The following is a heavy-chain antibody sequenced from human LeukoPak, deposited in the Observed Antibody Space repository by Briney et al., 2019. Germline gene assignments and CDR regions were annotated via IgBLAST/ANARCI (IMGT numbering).Heavy chain of an antibody. CDR1: GYTFTGYY. CDR3: ARDLMRCSGGSCNYYYYGMDV. J-gene: IGHJ6*02. D-gene: IGHD2-15*01. Sequence: GASVKVSCKASGYTFTGYYMHWVRQAPGQGLEWMGWINPNSGGTNYAQKFQGWVTMTRDTSISTAYMELSRLRSDDTAVYYCARDLMRCSGGSCNYYYYGMDVWGQGTTVTVSS. V-gene: IGHV1-2*04. CDR2: INPNSGGT.